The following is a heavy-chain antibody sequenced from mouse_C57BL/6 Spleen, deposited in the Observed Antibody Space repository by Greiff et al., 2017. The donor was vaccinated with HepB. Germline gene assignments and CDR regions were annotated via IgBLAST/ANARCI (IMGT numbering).Heavy chain of an antibody. Sequence: QVQLQQPGAELVKPGASVKLSCKASGYTFTSYWMQWVKQRPGQGLEWIGEIDPSDSYTNYNQKFKGKATLTVDTSSSTASMQLSSLTSEDSAVYYCGGTGFAYWGQGTLVTVSA. CDR3: GGTGFAY. CDR2: IDPSDSYT. CDR1: GYTFTSYW. D-gene: IGHD3-1*01. J-gene: IGHJ3*01. V-gene: IGHV1-50*01.